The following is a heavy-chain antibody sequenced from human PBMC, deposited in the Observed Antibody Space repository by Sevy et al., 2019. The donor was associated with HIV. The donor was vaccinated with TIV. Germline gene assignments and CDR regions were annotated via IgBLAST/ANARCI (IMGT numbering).Heavy chain of an antibody. CDR1: GFTFSDYY. V-gene: IGHV3-23*01. Sequence: GGSLRLSCAVSGFTFSDYYMSWIRQAPGKGLEWVSAIGGSGGSTYYADSVKGRFTISRDNSKNTLYLQMNSLRAEDTAVYYCAKRPDFGVVIPTGIMDVWGQGTTVTVSS. CDR2: IGGSGGST. D-gene: IGHD3-3*01. CDR3: AKRPDFGVVIPTGIMDV. J-gene: IGHJ6*02.